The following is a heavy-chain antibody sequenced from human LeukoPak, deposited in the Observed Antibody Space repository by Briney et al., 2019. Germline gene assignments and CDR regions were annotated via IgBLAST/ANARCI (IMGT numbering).Heavy chain of an antibody. CDR3: ARQMNTVTADY. D-gene: IGHD4-17*01. CDR2: IYHSGTT. CDR1: GASISSDDW. Sequence: PSETLSLTCAVSGASISSDDWWNWVRQPPGKGLEWIGEIYHSGTTNYNPSLKSRVTISVDKSKNHFSLRLSSVTAADTAVYYCARQMNTVTADYWGQGTLVTVSS. V-gene: IGHV4-4*02. J-gene: IGHJ4*02.